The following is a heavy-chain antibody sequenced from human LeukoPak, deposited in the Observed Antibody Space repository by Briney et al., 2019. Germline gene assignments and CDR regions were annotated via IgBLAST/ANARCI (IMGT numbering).Heavy chain of an antibody. V-gene: IGHV3-74*01. D-gene: IGHD3-10*01. Sequence: PGGSLRLSCAASGLTLSSYWMHWVRQAPGKGLVWVSRINSDGSSTRYADSVKGRFTISRDYAKNTLYLQMNSLRAEDTAVYYCAELTSMVEQYWGQGTLVTVSS. J-gene: IGHJ4*02. CDR1: GLTLSSYW. CDR3: AELTSMVEQY. CDR2: INSDGSST.